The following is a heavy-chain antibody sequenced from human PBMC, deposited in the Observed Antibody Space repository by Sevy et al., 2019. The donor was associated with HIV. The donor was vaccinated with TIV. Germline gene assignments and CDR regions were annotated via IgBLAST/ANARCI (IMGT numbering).Heavy chain of an antibody. CDR2: IYAVGTA. J-gene: IGHJ4*02. CDR1: GFDIRSNY. Sequence: GGALRLSCVVSGFDIRSNYMSWVRQAPGKGLEWVSNIYAVGTAYYADSVKGRLTFSRDDSKNTVSLQMRSLRVEDSAVYYCASEYCSRGSCFFDYWGQGIQVTVSS. CDR3: ASEYCSRGSCFFDY. D-gene: IGHD2-15*01. V-gene: IGHV3-53*01.